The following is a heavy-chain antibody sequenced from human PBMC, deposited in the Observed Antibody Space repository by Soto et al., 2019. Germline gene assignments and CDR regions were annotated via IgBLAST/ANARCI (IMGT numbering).Heavy chain of an antibody. J-gene: IGHJ6*02. CDR2: INAGNGNT. CDR1: GYTFTSYA. Sequence: ASVKVSCKACGYTFTSYALHWVRPAPGQRLEWMGWINAGNGNTKYSQKFQGRVTITRDTSASTAYMELSSLRSEDTAVYYCARERITIFGVVIDQYGMDVWGQGTTVTVSS. D-gene: IGHD3-3*01. CDR3: ARERITIFGVVIDQYGMDV. V-gene: IGHV1-3*01.